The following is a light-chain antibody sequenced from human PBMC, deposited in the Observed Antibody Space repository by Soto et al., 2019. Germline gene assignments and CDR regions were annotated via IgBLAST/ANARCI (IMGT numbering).Light chain of an antibody. J-gene: IGLJ3*02. CDR2: EGS. V-gene: IGLV2-23*01. CDR1: SSDVGSYNL. Sequence: QSVLTQPASVSGSPGQSITISCTGTSSDVGSYNLVSWYQQDPGKAPKLMIYEGSKRPSGVSNRFSGSKSGNTASLTFSGLQAEDAADYCCSYAGSRVFGGGTKLTVL. CDR3: CSYAGSRV.